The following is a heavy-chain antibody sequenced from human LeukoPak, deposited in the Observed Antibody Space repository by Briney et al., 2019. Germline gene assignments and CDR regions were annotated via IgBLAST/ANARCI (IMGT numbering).Heavy chain of an antibody. CDR3: AGTTYYYGSGSLHAFDI. V-gene: IGHV4-39*07. CDR1: GGSISSSSYY. Sequence: SETLSLTYTVSGGSISSSSYYWGWNRQPPGKGLEWSGSIYYSGSTYYNPSLKSRVTISVDTSKNQFSLKLSSVTAADTAVYYCAGTTYYYGSGSLHAFDIWGQGTMVTVSS. CDR2: IYYSGST. D-gene: IGHD3-10*01. J-gene: IGHJ3*02.